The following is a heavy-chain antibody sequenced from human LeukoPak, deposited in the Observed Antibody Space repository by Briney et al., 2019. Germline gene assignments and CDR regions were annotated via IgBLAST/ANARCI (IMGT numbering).Heavy chain of an antibody. D-gene: IGHD5-12*01. V-gene: IGHV3-7*03. CDR2: IKQDGSEK. Sequence: GGSRRLSCAASGFTFSSYAMSWVRQAPGKGLEWVANIKQDGSEKYYVDSVKGRFTISRDNAKNSLYLQMNSLRAEDTAVYYCARKGEWGYDYPPFFDYWGQGTLVTVSS. J-gene: IGHJ4*02. CDR1: GFTFSSYA. CDR3: ARKGEWGYDYPPFFDY.